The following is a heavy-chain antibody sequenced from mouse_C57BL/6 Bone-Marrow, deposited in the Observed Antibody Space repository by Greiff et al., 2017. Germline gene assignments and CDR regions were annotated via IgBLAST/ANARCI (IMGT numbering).Heavy chain of an antibody. J-gene: IGHJ2*01. V-gene: IGHV1-76*01. CDR1: GYTFTDYY. CDR3: ARRTTAYYFDY. CDR2: IYPGSGNT. Sequence: QVQLQQSGAELVRPGASVKLSCKASGYTFTDYYINWVKQRPGQGLEWIARIYPGSGNTYYTEKFKGKATLTAAKSSSTAYMQRSSLTSEDSAVYFCARRTTAYYFDYWGQGTTLTVSS. D-gene: IGHD1-2*01.